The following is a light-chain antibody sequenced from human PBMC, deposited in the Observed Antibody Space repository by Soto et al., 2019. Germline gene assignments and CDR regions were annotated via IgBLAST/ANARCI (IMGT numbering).Light chain of an antibody. CDR3: QHWTDYCWT. CDR1: QSLTMW. J-gene: IGKJ1*01. V-gene: IGKV1-5*03. Sequence: DIHMTQSPSTLSASVGDRVTITCRASQSLTMWLAWYQQKPGKAPNLLIYKTSSFEGGVASRFSGTESGTEFCLTISNLPPDDFATYYCQHWTDYCWTVGRGTKVEVK. CDR2: KTS.